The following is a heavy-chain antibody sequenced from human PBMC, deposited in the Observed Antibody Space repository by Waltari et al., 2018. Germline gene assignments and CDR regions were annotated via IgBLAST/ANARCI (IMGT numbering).Heavy chain of an antibody. CDR2: ISWDGGST. Sequence: EVQLVESGGVVVQPGGSLRLSCAASGFTFDDYAMHWVRQAPGKGLEWVSLISWDGGSTYYADSVKGRFTISRDNSKNSLYLQMNSLRAEDTALYYCTTDPVGDFWSGYPYDAFDIWGQGTMVTVSS. V-gene: IGHV3-43D*04. CDR3: TTDPVGDFWSGYPYDAFDI. D-gene: IGHD3-3*01. J-gene: IGHJ3*02. CDR1: GFTFDDYA.